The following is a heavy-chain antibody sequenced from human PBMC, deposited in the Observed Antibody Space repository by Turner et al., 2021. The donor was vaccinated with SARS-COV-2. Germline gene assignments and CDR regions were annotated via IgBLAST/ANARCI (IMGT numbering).Heavy chain of an antibody. CDR2: IYYSGVT. CDR1: GGSISSSSYC. J-gene: IGHJ6*02. V-gene: IGHV4-39*01. CDR3: ARLMDTAMDYYGMDV. D-gene: IGHD5-18*01. Sequence: QLHLQESGPGLVQPSETLSLTCTVSGGSISSSSYCWGWIRQPPGKGLGWFGNIYYSGVTYYTPSLKSRVTISVDTSKNPFSLKLSSVTAADTAVYYCARLMDTAMDYYGMDVWGQGTTVTVSS.